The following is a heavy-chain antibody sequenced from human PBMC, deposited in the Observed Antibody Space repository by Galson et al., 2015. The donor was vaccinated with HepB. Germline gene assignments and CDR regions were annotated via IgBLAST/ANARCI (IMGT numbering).Heavy chain of an antibody. CDR1: GDSIRSYF. D-gene: IGHD1-14*01. Sequence: SETLSLTCTVSGDSIRSYFWSWIRQPPGKGLEWIGYIYYSGRTDYNPSLKSRVTISVDNSKNQFSLKLTSVTAADTAVYFCARQEGTAWGQGTLVTVSS. V-gene: IGHV4-59*08. J-gene: IGHJ5*02. CDR3: ARQEGTA. CDR2: IYYSGRT.